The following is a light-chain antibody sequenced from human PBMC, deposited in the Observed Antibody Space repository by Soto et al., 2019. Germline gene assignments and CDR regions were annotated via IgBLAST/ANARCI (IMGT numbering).Light chain of an antibody. CDR2: DAS. Sequence: PGERATLSCRASQSVSSYLAWYQQKPGQAPRLLIYDASNRATGIPARFSGSGSGTDFTLTISSLEPGDFAVYYCQQRSNWPLTFGGGTEVDIK. J-gene: IGKJ4*02. CDR3: QQRSNWPLT. CDR1: QSVSSY. V-gene: IGKV3-11*01.